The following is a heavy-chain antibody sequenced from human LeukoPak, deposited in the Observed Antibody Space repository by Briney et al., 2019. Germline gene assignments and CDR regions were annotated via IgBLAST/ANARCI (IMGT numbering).Heavy chain of an antibody. CDR2: IIPIFGTA. D-gene: IGHD6-25*01. CDR1: GGTFSSCA. Sequence: SVKVSCKASGGTFSSCAISWVRQAPGQGLEWMGRIIPIFGTANYAQKFQGRVTITTDESTSTAYMELSSLRSEDTAVYYCARDCVGIAAIRRHPRGFDPWGQGTLVTVSS. V-gene: IGHV1-69*05. CDR3: ARDCVGIAAIRRHPRGFDP. J-gene: IGHJ5*02.